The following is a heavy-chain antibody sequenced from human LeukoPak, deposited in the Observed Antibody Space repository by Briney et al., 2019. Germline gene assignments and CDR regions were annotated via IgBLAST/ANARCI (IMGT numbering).Heavy chain of an antibody. J-gene: IGHJ3*02. D-gene: IGHD3-22*01. Sequence: SETLSLTCAVSGGSISSGGYSWSWIWQPPGKGLEWIGYIYHSGSTYYNPSLKSRVTISVDRSKNQFSLKLSSVTAADTAVYYCARESPDYYDSSGYAVPLLDIWGQGTMVTVSS. CDR3: ARESPDYYDSSGYAVPLLDI. CDR1: GGSISSGGYS. CDR2: IYHSGST. V-gene: IGHV4-30-2*01.